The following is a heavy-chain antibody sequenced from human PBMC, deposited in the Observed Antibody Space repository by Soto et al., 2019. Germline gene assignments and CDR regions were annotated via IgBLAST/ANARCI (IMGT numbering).Heavy chain of an antibody. V-gene: IGHV3-23*01. CDR3: ARAFYSGYESPDY. CDR2: ISGRTSDT. Sequence: PGGSLRLSCAVSGFTFRTFAMSWVRQAPGEGLEWVSTISGRTSDTYYADSVKGRFTISRDNSKNSLYLQMNSLRAEDTAVYYCARAFYSGYESPDYWGQGTRVTVS. CDR1: GFTFRTFA. D-gene: IGHD5-12*01. J-gene: IGHJ4*02.